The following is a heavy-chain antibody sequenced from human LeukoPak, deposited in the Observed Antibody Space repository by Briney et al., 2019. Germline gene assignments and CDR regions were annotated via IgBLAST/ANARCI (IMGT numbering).Heavy chain of an antibody. J-gene: IGHJ4*02. D-gene: IGHD3-9*01. CDR2: FDPEDGET. Sequence: ASVKVSCKASGYTFTSYGISWVRQAPGQGLEWMGGFDPEDGETIYAQKFQGRVTMTEDTSTDTAYMELSSLRSEDTAVYYCATGLRYFDWFTLDYWGQGTLVTVSS. CDR1: GYTFTSYG. V-gene: IGHV1-24*01. CDR3: ATGLRYFDWFTLDY.